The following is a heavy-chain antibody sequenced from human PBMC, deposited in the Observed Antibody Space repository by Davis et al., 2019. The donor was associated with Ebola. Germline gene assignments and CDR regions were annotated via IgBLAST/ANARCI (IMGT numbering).Heavy chain of an antibody. CDR2: INRDGTTT. Sequence: HTGGSLRLSCAASGFIFSTSWMSWVRQGPGEGLVWVSHINRDGTTTNYADSVKGRFTISRDNAKNTLYLQMNSLRAEDTAVYYCMSLSGGSWGQGTLVTVSS. D-gene: IGHD3-16*01. CDR1: GFIFSTSW. V-gene: IGHV3-74*01. CDR3: MSLSGGS. J-gene: IGHJ5*02.